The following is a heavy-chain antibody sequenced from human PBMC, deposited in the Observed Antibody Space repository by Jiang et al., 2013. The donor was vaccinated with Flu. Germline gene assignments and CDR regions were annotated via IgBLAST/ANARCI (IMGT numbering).Heavy chain of an antibody. CDR1: GYTFTAYY. J-gene: IGHJ5*02. CDR2: INPNSGDT. D-gene: IGHD5-18*01. CDR3: ARDGYSNGHGWFDP. V-gene: IGHV1-2*02. Sequence: GAEVKKPGASVKVSCKTSGYTFTAYYMHWVRQAPGQGLEWMGWINPNSGDTNYAQKFQGRVTMTRDTSISTVYMELTRLRSDDTAVYYCARDGYSNGHGWFDPWGQ.